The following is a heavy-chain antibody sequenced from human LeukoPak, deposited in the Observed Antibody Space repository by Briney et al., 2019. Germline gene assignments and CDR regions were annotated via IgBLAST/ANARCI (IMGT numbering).Heavy chain of an antibody. CDR2: IKHSGST. Sequence: SETLSLTCAVYGGSFSGYYWSWIRQPPGKGLEWIGEIKHSGSTNYNPSLKSRVTISVDTSKNQFSLKLSSVTAADTAVYYCATATDLQNWGQGTLVTVSS. CDR1: GGSFSGYY. V-gene: IGHV4-34*01. D-gene: IGHD1-1*01. CDR3: ATATDLQN. J-gene: IGHJ4*02.